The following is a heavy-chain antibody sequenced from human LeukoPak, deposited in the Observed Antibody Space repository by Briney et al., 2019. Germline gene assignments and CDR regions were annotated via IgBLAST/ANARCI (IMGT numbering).Heavy chain of an antibody. CDR3: ARRRPGRQQQLVRGNWFDP. CDR2: MNPNSGNT. CDR1: GYTLTELS. Sequence: GASVKVSCKVSGYTLTELSMHWVRQAPGKGLEWMGWMNPNSGNTGYAQKFQGRVTMTRNTSISTAYMELSSLRSEDTAVYYCARRRPGRQQQLVRGNWFDPWGQGTLVTVSS. D-gene: IGHD6-13*01. J-gene: IGHJ5*02. V-gene: IGHV1-8*01.